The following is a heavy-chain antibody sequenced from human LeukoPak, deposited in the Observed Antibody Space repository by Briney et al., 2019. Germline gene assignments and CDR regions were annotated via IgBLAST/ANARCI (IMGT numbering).Heavy chain of an antibody. CDR1: GFTFSSYG. CDR3: AKAWFGDLKGYFDY. J-gene: IGHJ4*02. D-gene: IGHD3-10*01. Sequence: GGSLRLSCAASGFTFSSYGMHWVRQAPGKGLEWVAFIRYDGNNKYYADSVKGRFTISRDNSKNTLYLQMNSLRAEDTAVYYCAKAWFGDLKGYFDYWGQGTLVTVSS. V-gene: IGHV3-30*02. CDR2: IRYDGNNK.